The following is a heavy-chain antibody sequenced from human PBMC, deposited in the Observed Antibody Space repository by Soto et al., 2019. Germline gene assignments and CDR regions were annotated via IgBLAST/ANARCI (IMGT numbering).Heavy chain of an antibody. J-gene: IGHJ4*02. V-gene: IGHV4-59*01. D-gene: IGHD3-22*01. Sequence: SETLSLTCTVSGGSISSCYWSWIRQPPGKRLEWIGYIYYSGSTNYNPSLKSRVTISVDTSKNQFSLKLSSVTAADTAVYYCARAWNYDDSRGPLAYRGRRTLVLVSS. CDR1: GGSISSCY. CDR2: IYYSGST. CDR3: ARAWNYDDSRGPLAY.